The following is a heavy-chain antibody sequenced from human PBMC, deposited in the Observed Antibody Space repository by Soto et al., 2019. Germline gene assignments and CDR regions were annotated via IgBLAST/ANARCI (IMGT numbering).Heavy chain of an antibody. J-gene: IGHJ5*02. V-gene: IGHV3-23*01. Sequence: EVQLLESGGGLVQPGGSLRLSCEASGFTFSSYAMSWVRQAPGKGLEWVSAISGSGGSTYYADSVKGRFTISRDNYKNKLYLQMNSQRAEDTAVYYWAKCSAYDYIWWSYRIVGHNWFDPWGQGTLVTVSS. CDR3: AKCSAYDYIWWSYRIVGHNWFDP. D-gene: IGHD3-16*02. CDR1: GFTFSSYA. CDR2: ISGSGGST.